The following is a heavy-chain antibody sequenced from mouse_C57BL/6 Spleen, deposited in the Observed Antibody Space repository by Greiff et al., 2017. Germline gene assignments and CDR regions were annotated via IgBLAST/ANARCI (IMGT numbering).Heavy chain of an antibody. CDR3: ARNYGSWYFDV. V-gene: IGHV3-6*01. CDR2: ISYDGSN. Sequence: DVQLQESGPGLVKPSQSLSLTCSVTGYSITSGYYWNWIRQFPGNKLEWMGYISYDGSNNYNPSLKNRISITRDTSKNQFFLKLNSVTTEDTATYYCARNYGSWYFDVWGTGTTVTVSS. D-gene: IGHD1-1*01. J-gene: IGHJ1*03. CDR1: GYSITSGYY.